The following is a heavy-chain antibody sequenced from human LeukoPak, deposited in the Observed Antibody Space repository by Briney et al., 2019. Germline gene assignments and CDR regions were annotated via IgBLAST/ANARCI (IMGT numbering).Heavy chain of an antibody. J-gene: IGHJ5*01. Sequence: SETLSLTCTVSGGSISNSYWSWIRQPAGKGLEWIGRIYPTDIATYNPSLKSRVTLSVDTSKNQFSLKVNSVTAADAAVYYCARGPGQLTSECFDSWGQGILVTVSS. D-gene: IGHD6-13*01. CDR3: ARGPGQLTSECFDS. CDR2: IYPTDIA. CDR1: GGSISNSY. V-gene: IGHV4-4*07.